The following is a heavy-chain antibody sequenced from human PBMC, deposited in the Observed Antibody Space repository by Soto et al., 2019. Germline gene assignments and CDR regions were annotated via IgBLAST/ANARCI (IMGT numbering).Heavy chain of an antibody. Sequence: EVQLLESGGGLVQPGGSLRLSCAASGFTFSSYAMSWVRQAPGKGLEWVSAISGSGGSTYYADSVKGRFTISRDNSKNTLYLQMNSLRAEDTAVYYCAKDKGYCSGGSCPRGRYFDYWGQGTLVTVSS. D-gene: IGHD2-15*01. CDR1: GFTFSSYA. V-gene: IGHV3-23*01. J-gene: IGHJ4*02. CDR3: AKDKGYCSGGSCPRGRYFDY. CDR2: ISGSGGST.